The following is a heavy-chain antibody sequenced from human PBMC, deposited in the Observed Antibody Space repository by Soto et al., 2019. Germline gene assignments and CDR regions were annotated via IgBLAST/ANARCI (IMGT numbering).Heavy chain of an antibody. D-gene: IGHD3-10*01. V-gene: IGHV3-11*01. J-gene: IGHJ5*02. Sequence: SLRLSCSASVFTFSDYYMSWIRQAPGKGLEWVSYISSSGSTIYYADSVKGRFTISRDNAKNSLYLQMNSLRAEDTAVYYCASESYYGSGVRPWGQGTLVTVSS. CDR3: ASESYYGSGVRP. CDR2: ISSSGSTI. CDR1: VFTFSDYY.